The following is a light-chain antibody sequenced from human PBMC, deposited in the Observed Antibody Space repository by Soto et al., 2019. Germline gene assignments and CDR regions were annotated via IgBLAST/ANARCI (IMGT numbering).Light chain of an antibody. CDR3: AAWDVGVGGPA. CDR1: NSNIGNNH. V-gene: IGLV1-47*01. Sequence: QSVLTQPPSASGTPGQRVTISCSGSNSNIGNNHVYWYQQLPGTAPKLLMYRNNHRPSGVPDRFSGSKSGTSASLAISGLRSEDEADYYCAAWDVGVGGPAFGGGTKLTVL. CDR2: RNN. J-gene: IGLJ3*02.